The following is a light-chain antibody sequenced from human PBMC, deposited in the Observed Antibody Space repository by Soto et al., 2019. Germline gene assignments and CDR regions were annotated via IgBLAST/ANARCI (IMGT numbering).Light chain of an antibody. CDR2: DVS. V-gene: IGLV2-11*01. J-gene: IGLJ2*01. Sequence: QSALTQPRSVSGSPGQSVTISCTGSSSDVGGYKYVSWYQQHPGKVPKLMMFDVSERPSGVPDRFSGSKSGDTASLSISGLQAEDEADYYCCAYAGSDTVLFGGGTQLTVL. CDR1: SSDVGGYKY. CDR3: CAYAGSDTVL.